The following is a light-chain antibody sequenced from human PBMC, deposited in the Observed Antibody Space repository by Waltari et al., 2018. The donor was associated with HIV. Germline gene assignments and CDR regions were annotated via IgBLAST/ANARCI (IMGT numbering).Light chain of an antibody. CDR2: DAS. V-gene: IGKV3-11*01. Sequence: EIVLTQSPATLSLSPGERATLSCGASQSVRSLIAWYQQKPGQAPRLLIYDASNRATGIPARFSGSGSGTDFTLTISSLEPEDVAVYYCQQRSNWPLTFGGGTEVEIK. CDR1: QSVRSL. CDR3: QQRSNWPLT. J-gene: IGKJ4*01.